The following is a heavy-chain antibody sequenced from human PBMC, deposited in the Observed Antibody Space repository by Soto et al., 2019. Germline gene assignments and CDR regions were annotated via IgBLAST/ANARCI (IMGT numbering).Heavy chain of an antibody. Sequence: EVQLMESGGGVVKPGGSLRLSCAASGFLFSSYSVNWVRQAPGKGLEWVASISSSGVDIYYGDSVKGRFTISRDNARKSLYLQMNSLRAEDTAVYYCATPLRECRDYYYYGMDVWGQGTTVTV. D-gene: IGHD2-15*01. CDR2: ISSSGVDI. CDR3: ATPLRECRDYYYYGMDV. CDR1: GFLFSSYS. J-gene: IGHJ6*02. V-gene: IGHV3-21*02.